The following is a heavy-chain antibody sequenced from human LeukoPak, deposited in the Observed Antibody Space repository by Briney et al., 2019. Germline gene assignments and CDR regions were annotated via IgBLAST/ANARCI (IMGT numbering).Heavy chain of an antibody. V-gene: IGHV3-9*01. J-gene: IGHJ2*01. CDR2: ISWGSGRI. CDR3: ARDDTLVLKTEYFDL. Sequence: GRSLRLSCVASGLTFDNYAMHWVRQAPGKGLELGSGISWGSGRIDYADSVKGRFTISTHNATNSLFLQMTTLRTADTASYYCARDDTLVLKTEYFDLWGPGILVTASS. CDR1: GLTFDNYA.